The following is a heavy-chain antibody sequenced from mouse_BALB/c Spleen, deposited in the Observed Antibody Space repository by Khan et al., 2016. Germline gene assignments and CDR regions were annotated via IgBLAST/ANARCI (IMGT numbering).Heavy chain of an antibody. V-gene: IGHV3-1*02. CDR1: GYSITSGYS. CDR3: TSSHGYYAMDY. CDR2: IHYSGGT. J-gene: IGHJ4*01. Sequence: EVQLQESGPDLVKPSQSLSLTCTVTGYSITSGYSWHWIRQFPGNKLEWMGYIHYSGGTKYIPSLKSRISITRDTSKNQFFLQLNSVTPEDTATYYGTSSHGYYAMDYWGQGTSVTVSS.